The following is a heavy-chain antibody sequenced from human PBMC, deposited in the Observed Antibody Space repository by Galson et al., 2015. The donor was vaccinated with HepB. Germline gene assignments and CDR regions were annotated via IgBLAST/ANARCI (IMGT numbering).Heavy chain of an antibody. CDR1: GYTFTSYD. Sequence: SVKVSCKASGYTFTSYDINWVRQATGQGLEWMGWMNPNSGNTGYAQKFQGRVTMTRNTSISTAYMELSSLRSEDTAVYYCARKLTIFGVVTFGYWGQGTLVTVSS. J-gene: IGHJ4*02. CDR2: MNPNSGNT. D-gene: IGHD3-3*01. V-gene: IGHV1-8*01. CDR3: ARKLTIFGVVTFGY.